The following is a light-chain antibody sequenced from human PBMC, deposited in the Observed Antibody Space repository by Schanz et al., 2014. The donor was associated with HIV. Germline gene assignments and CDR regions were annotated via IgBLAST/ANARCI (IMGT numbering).Light chain of an antibody. CDR1: NSDVGGHNY. CDR2: EVT. Sequence: QSALIQPPSASGSPGQSVTISCTGTNSDVGGHNYVSWFQQHPGKAPRLIIYEVTKRPSGVPDRFSGSKSGNTASLTISGLQADDEADYFCSSHTTSSTLVFGGGTKLTVL. V-gene: IGLV2-8*01. CDR3: SSHTTSSTLV. J-gene: IGLJ2*01.